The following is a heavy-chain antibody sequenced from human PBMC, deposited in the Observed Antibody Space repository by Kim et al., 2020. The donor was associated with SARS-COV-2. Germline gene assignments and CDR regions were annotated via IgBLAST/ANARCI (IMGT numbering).Heavy chain of an antibody. D-gene: IGHD3-16*01. J-gene: IGHJ4*02. CDR3: ARAGRGIQLDY. CDR1: GFTFSNYW. CDR2: LDGNGNDI. V-gene: IGHV3-74*01. Sequence: GGSLRLSCAASGFTFSNYWMHWVRQAPGKELVWVSRLDGNGNDITYADSVKGRFTISRDNAKNTLYLQMNSLRAEDTAVYYCARAGRGIQLDYWGQGTLVTVSS.